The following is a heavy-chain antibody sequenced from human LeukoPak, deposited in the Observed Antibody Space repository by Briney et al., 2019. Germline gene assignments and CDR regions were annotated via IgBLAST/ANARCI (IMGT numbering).Heavy chain of an antibody. V-gene: IGHV1-2*02. D-gene: IGHD1-26*01. CDR1: GYTFTGYY. J-gene: IGHJ6*03. CDR2: INPNSGGT. CDR3: ARAVGFYYYYYMDV. Sequence: ASVKVSCKASGYTFTGYYMHWVRQAPGQGLEWMGWINPNSGGTNYAQKFQGRVTMTRDTSISTAYKELSRLRSDDTAVYYCARAVGFYYYYYMDVWGKGTTVTISS.